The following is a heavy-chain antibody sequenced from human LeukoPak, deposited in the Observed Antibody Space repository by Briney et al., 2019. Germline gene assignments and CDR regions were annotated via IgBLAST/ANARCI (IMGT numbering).Heavy chain of an antibody. J-gene: IGHJ4*02. D-gene: IGHD3-22*01. CDR2: TSYDGSNK. Sequence: GGSLRLSCAASEFTFSSYAMLWVRKAPGKGLEWVAVTSYDGSNKYYAVSVKGRFTISRDNSKNTLYLQMNSLRAEDTAVYYCARDLTAGITMIAYYFDYWGQGTLVTVSS. CDR3: ARDLTAGITMIAYYFDY. V-gene: IGHV3-30-3*01. CDR1: EFTFSSYA.